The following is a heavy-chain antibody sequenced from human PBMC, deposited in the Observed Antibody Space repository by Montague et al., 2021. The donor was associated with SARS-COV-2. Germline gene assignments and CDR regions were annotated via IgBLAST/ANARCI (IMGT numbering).Heavy chain of an antibody. CDR2: ISSSGSTI. J-gene: IGHJ6*02. Sequence: SLRLSCAASGFTFSSYEMNWVRQAPGKGLEWVSYISSSGSTIYYADSVKGRFTISRDNAKNSLYLQMNSLRAEDTAVYYCAATSGDTVVVVAAYYGMDVWGQGTTVTVSS. CDR3: AATSGDTVVVVAAYYGMDV. V-gene: IGHV3-48*03. CDR1: GFTFSSYE. D-gene: IGHD2-15*01.